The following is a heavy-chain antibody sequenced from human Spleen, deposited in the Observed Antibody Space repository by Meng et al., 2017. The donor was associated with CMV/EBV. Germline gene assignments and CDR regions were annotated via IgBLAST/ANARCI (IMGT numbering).Heavy chain of an antibody. V-gene: IGHV3-23*01. J-gene: IGHJ6*02. CDR2: ISDSGGST. CDR1: GFTFDDYG. CDR3: AREIRDGGYYYYFAMDV. D-gene: IGHD2-15*01. Sequence: GESLKISCAASGFTFDDYGMSWVRQAPGKGLEWVSAISDSGGSTYNADSVKGRFTISRDNAKNSLYLQMNSLRAEDTAVYYCAREIRDGGYYYYFAMDVWGQGTTVTVSS.